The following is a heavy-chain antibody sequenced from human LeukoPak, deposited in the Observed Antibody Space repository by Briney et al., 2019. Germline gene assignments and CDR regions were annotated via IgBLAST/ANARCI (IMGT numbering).Heavy chain of an antibody. CDR3: ARNSYYYDSSGYWFDY. J-gene: IGHJ4*02. D-gene: IGHD3-22*01. CDR1: GGSISNYY. V-gene: IGHV4-59*01. Sequence: SETLSLTCTVSGGSISNYYWSWIRQPPGKGLEWIGYIYYSGSTNYNPSLKSRVPISVDMSKNHFSLKLSSVTAADTAVYYCARNSYYYDSSGYWFDYWGQGTLVTVSS. CDR2: IYYSGST.